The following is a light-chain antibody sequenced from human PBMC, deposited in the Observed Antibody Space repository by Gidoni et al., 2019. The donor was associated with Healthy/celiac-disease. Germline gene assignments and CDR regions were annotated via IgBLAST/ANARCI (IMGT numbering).Light chain of an antibody. CDR3: QQYGSSPRHT. CDR1: QSVSSSY. V-gene: IGKV3-20*01. CDR2: GAS. J-gene: IGKJ2*01. Sequence: EIVLTQSPGTLSLSPGERATLSCRASQSVSSSYLAWYQQKPGQAPRLVISGASSRATGIPDMFSGSGSGTDFTLTISILEPEDFAMYYCQQYGSSPRHTFGQGTKLEIK.